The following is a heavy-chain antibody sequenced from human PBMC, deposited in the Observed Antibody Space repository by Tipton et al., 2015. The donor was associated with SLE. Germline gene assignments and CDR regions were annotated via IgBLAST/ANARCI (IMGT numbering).Heavy chain of an antibody. V-gene: IGHV4-39*07. J-gene: IGHJ2*01. Sequence: TLSLTCSVSGGSISTTDHYWGWIRQPPGKGLEWIGSVFYSGNTYYNESLQSRVTISIDTSKNHFSLKLYSVTAADTAVYYCARGVDFWSGLHWYFDLWGRGTRVTVSA. CDR3: ARGVDFWSGLHWYFDL. CDR2: VFYSGNT. D-gene: IGHD3-3*01. CDR1: GGSISTTDHY.